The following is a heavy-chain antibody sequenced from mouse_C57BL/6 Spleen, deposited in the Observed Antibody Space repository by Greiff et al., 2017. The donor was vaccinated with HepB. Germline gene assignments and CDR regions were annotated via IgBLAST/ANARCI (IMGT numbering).Heavy chain of an antibody. D-gene: IGHD1-1*01. Sequence: QVQLKQPGAELVKPGASVKMSCKASGYTFTSYWITWVKQRPGQGLEWIGDIYPGSGSTNYNEKFKSKATLTVDTSSSTAYMQLSSLTSEDSAVYYCARSDDGSVWFAYWGQGTLVTVSA. V-gene: IGHV1-55*01. CDR1: GYTFTSYW. CDR3: ARSDDGSVWFAY. CDR2: IYPGSGST. J-gene: IGHJ3*01.